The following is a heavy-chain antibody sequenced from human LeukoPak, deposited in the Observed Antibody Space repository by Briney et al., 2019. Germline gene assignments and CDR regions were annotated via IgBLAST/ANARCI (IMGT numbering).Heavy chain of an antibody. CDR2: ISGGSSDK. CDR1: GFIFRDHY. J-gene: IGHJ4*02. Sequence: PGGSLRLSCAASGFIFRDHYMTWIRQAPGKGLEWVSYISGGSSDKNYADSVKGRFTISRDNSKNTLYLLMNSLRAEDTAVYYCAKDTLAPRFYYFDYWGQGTLVIVSS. V-gene: IGHV3-11*05. CDR3: AKDTLAPRFYYFDY. D-gene: IGHD3-16*01.